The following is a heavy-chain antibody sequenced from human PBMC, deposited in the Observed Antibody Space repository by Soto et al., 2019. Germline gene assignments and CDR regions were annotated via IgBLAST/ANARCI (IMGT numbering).Heavy chain of an antibody. CDR1: GYTFTSYA. V-gene: IGHV1-3*01. CDR3: ARDVPGRYSYGLGNYYYGMDV. D-gene: IGHD5-18*01. J-gene: IGHJ6*02. CDR2: INAGNGNT. Sequence: ASVKVSCKASGYTFTSYAMHWVRQAPGQRLEWMGWINAGNGNTKYSQKFQGRVTITRDTSASTAYMELSSLRSEDTAVYYCARDVPGRYSYGLGNYYYGMDVWGQGSTVTVSS.